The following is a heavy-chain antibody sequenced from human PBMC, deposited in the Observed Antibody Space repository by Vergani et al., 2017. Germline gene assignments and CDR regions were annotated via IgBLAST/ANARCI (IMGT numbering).Heavy chain of an antibody. D-gene: IGHD5-12*01. J-gene: IGHJ4*02. CDR3: AKGNLSVATRSYFDY. CDR2: IYSGGSA. V-gene: IGHV3-23*03. CDR1: GFTFSSYA. Sequence: EVQLLESGGGLVQPGGSLRLSCAASGFTFSSYAMSWVRQAPGKGLEWVSVIYSGGSAYYADSVKGRFTISRDNSKNTLYLQMNSLRAEDTAVYYCAKGNLSVATRSYFDYWGQGSLVTVSS.